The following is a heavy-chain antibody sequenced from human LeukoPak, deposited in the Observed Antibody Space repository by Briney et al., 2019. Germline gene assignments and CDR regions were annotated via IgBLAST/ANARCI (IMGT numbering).Heavy chain of an antibody. Sequence: GGSLRLSCAASGFTLSNFGMNWVRQAPGKGLEWVSSISSTSTFIKYADSVRGRLTISRDNAKTSLYLQLNSLRVEDTAVYYCVREGYSSSSGYYYGMDVWGQGTTVTVSS. D-gene: IGHD6-13*01. V-gene: IGHV3-21*01. CDR2: ISSTSTFI. J-gene: IGHJ6*02. CDR3: VREGYSSSSGYYYGMDV. CDR1: GFTLSNFG.